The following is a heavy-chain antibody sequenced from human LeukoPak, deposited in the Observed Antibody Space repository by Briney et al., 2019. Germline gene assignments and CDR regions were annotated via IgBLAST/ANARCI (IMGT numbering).Heavy chain of an antibody. D-gene: IGHD2-21*02. CDR2: FDPEDGET. CDR1: GYTLNELS. Sequence: ASVKVSCKVSGYTLNELSMHWVRQAPGKGLEWMGGFDPEDGETIYAQKFQGRVTMTEDTSTDTAYMELSSLRSEDTAVYYCATDLGMVTASYYYYGMDVWGQGTTVTVSS. CDR3: ATDLGMVTASYYYYGMDV. V-gene: IGHV1-24*01. J-gene: IGHJ6*02.